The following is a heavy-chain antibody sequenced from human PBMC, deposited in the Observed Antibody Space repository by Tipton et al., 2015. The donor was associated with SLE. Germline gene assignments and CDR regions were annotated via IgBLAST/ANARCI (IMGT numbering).Heavy chain of an antibody. J-gene: IGHJ4*02. Sequence: LRLSCTLFGGSISSYHWSWVRQSPEKGLEWIGYIDNSGSPKYNSSLESRATMSVDTSKNHLSLTLRSVTAADTAVYYCARDRETSGYHSFDYWGQGTLVTVSS. V-gene: IGHV4-59*01. CDR3: ARDRETSGYHSFDY. D-gene: IGHD3-22*01. CDR1: GGSISSYH. CDR2: IDNSGSP.